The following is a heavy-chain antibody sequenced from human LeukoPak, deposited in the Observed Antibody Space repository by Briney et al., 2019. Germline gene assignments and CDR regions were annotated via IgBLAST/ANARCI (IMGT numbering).Heavy chain of an antibody. CDR2: ISSSSSYI. V-gene: IGHV3-21*01. Sequence: GGSLRLSCAASGFTFSSYSMNWVRQAPGKGLEWVSSISSSSSYIYYADSVKGRFTISRDNAKNSLYLQMNSLRAEDTAVYYCARDRSGYTFDDWGQGTLVTVSS. CDR1: GFTFSSYS. CDR3: ARDRSGYTFDD. J-gene: IGHJ4*02. D-gene: IGHD5-18*01.